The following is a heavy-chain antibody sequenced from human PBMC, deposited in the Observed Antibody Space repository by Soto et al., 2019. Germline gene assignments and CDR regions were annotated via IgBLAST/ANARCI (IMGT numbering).Heavy chain of an antibody. J-gene: IGHJ4*02. Sequence: LGGSLGLSCAASGFTFSVYAMSWVRQAPGKGLEWVSGISGSGVRTYYADSVRGRFSISRDNSKNTLYLQMNSLRAEDTAVYYCAKALGIEVVDTAGKYYYYFDYWGQGALVTVSS. CDR1: GFTFSVYA. CDR2: ISGSGVRT. CDR3: AKALGIEVVDTAGKYYYYFDY. D-gene: IGHD5-18*01. V-gene: IGHV3-23*01.